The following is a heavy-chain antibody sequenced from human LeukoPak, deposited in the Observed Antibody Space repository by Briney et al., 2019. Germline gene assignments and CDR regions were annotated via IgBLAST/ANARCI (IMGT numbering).Heavy chain of an antibody. CDR1: GGSISSGDFY. V-gene: IGHV4-30-4*01. Sequence: PSQTLSLTCTVSGGSISSGDFYWSWIRQPPGKGLEWIGYFYYSGSTYYNPSLKSRVTISVDTSKNQFSLKLSSVTAADTAVYYCARGITRRRVFDIWGQGTRVTVSS. D-gene: IGHD3-10*01. CDR3: ARGITRRRVFDI. J-gene: IGHJ3*02. CDR2: FYYSGST.